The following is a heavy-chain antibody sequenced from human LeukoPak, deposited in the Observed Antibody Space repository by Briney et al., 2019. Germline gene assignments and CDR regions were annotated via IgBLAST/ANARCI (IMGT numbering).Heavy chain of an antibody. Sequence: RSETLSFTCAVYGGSFSGYYWSWIRQPPGKGLEWIGEINHSGSTNYNPSLKSRVTISVDTSKNQFSLKLSSVTAADTAVYYCARGAGVYDYWGQGTLVTVSS. V-gene: IGHV4-34*01. CDR3: ARGAGVYDY. J-gene: IGHJ4*02. CDR2: INHSGST. D-gene: IGHD6-13*01. CDR1: GGSFSGYY.